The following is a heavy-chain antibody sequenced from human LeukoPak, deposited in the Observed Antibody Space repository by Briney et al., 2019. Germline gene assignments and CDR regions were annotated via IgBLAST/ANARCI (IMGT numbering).Heavy chain of an antibody. V-gene: IGHV4-59*01. J-gene: IGHJ4*02. CDR2: MYYSGST. CDR1: GGSISSYY. D-gene: IGHD2-2*01. Sequence: KASETLSLTCTVSGGSISSYYWSWIRQPPGKGLEWIGYMYYSGSTSYNPSLKSRVTMSVDTSKNQFSLKLSSVTAADTAVYYCASLGYCSNTNCPDHWGQGTLVTVSS. CDR3: ASLGYCSNTNCPDH.